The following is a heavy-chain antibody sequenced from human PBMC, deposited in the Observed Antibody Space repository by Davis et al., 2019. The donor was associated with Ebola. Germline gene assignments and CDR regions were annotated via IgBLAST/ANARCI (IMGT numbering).Heavy chain of an antibody. CDR1: GGSFSGYY. V-gene: IGHV4-34*01. CDR2: INHSGST. Sequence: MPSETLSLTCAVYGGSFSGYYWSWIRQPPGKGLEWIGKINHSGSTNYNPSLKSRVTISVDTSKNQFSLKLSSVTAADTAVYYCAREVTTVTTSGLGFDYWGQGTTVTVSS. J-gene: IGHJ4*03. D-gene: IGHD4-17*01. CDR3: AREVTTVTTSGLGFDY.